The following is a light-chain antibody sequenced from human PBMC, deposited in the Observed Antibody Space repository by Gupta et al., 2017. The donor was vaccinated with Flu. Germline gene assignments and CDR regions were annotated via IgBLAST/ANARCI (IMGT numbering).Light chain of an antibody. J-gene: IGKJ1*01. CDR1: QSISSW. CDR3: QRDNSYPWT. CDR2: KAS. V-gene: IGKV1-5*03. Sequence: DIQMTQSPSTLSASVGDRVTITCRASQSISSWLAWYQQKPGKAPKLLIYKASSLESGVPSRFSGSGSGTEFTLTISSLQPDDFATYYCQRDNSYPWTFGQGTQVDIK.